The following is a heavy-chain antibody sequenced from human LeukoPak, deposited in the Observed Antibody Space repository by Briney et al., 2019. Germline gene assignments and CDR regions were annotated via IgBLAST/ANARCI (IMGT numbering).Heavy chain of an antibody. CDR3: AREWNYYAFEI. CDR2: MFHTGNS. CDR1: GYSINNGYY. V-gene: IGHV4-38-2*02. J-gene: IGHJ3*02. D-gene: IGHD1-7*01. Sequence: SETLSLTCTVFGYSINNGYYWGWIRQAPGKGLEWIGSMFHTGNSYYNPSLKRRVTIAIDTSKNQFSLKLSSVTAADMAVYYCAREWNYYAFEIWGQGTMVSVSS.